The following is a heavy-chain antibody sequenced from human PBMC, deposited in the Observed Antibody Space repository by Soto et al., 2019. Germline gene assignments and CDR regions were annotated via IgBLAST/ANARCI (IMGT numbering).Heavy chain of an antibody. CDR2: IDPSDSYT. CDR3: ARRHIAAAGTSGRRNWFDP. CDR1: GYSFTSYW. D-gene: IGHD6-13*01. V-gene: IGHV5-10-1*01. Sequence: GESLKISCKGSGYSFTSYWISWVRQMPGKGLEWMGRIDPSDSYTNYSPSFQGHVTISADKSISTAYLQWSSLKASGTAMYYCARRHIAAAGTSGRRNWFDPWGQGTLVTVSS. J-gene: IGHJ5*02.